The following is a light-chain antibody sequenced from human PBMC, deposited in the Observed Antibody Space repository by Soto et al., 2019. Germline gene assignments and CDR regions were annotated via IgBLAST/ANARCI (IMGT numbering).Light chain of an antibody. Sequence: QSAPTQPASVSGSPGQSITISCTGTSSDVGGYNYVSWYQQHPGKAPKLMIYDVSNRPSGVSNRFSASKSGNTASLTISGLQAEDEADYYCSSYTSSSTLVVFGTGTKLTVL. CDR3: SSYTSSSTLVV. CDR1: SSDVGGYNY. J-gene: IGLJ1*01. V-gene: IGLV2-14*01. CDR2: DVS.